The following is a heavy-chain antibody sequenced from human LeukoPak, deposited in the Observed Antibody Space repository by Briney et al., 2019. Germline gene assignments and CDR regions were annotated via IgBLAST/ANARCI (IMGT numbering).Heavy chain of an antibody. Sequence: PSETLSLTCTVSGGSISSSSYYWGWIRQSPGKGLESIGEINHSGSTNYNPSLKSRVTISVDTSMNQFSLKLSSVTAADTAVYYCARGIVGATRGLFDYWGQGILVTVSS. D-gene: IGHD1-26*01. V-gene: IGHV4-39*07. CDR1: GGSISSSSYY. CDR3: ARGIVGATRGLFDY. CDR2: INHSGST. J-gene: IGHJ4*02.